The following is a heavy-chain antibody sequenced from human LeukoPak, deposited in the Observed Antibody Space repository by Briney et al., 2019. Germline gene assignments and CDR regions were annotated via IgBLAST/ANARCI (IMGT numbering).Heavy chain of an antibody. Sequence: KPSETLSLTCTVSGGSISSSSYYWGWSRQPPGKGLEWSGSIYYSGSTYYNPSLKSRVTISVDTSKNQFSLKLSSVTAADTAVYYCARQSGYCSSTSCYAWLDPWGQGTLVTVSS. CDR1: GGSISSSSYY. J-gene: IGHJ5*02. V-gene: IGHV4-39*01. CDR2: IYYSGST. D-gene: IGHD2-2*01. CDR3: ARQSGYCSSTSCYAWLDP.